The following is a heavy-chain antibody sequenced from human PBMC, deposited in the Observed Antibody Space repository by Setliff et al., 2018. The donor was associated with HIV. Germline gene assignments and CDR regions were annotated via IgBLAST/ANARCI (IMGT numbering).Heavy chain of an antibody. J-gene: IGHJ5*02. Sequence: ASETLSLTCAVSGGSVSSPSYYWGWIRQPPGKGLEWIGSVYNSGITFKNPSLKSRVSISVDRPGNQFSLRLTSVTAADTAVYYCATCRHRPSNWFDPWGQGTVVTVSS. CDR2: VYNSGIT. CDR1: GGSVSSPSYY. V-gene: IGHV4-39*07. CDR3: ATCRHRPSNWFDP.